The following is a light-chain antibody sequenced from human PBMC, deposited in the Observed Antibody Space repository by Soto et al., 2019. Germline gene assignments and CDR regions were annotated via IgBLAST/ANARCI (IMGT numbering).Light chain of an antibody. J-gene: IGLJ2*01. CDR2: EVT. CDR3: GSYASATLI. CDR1: SNDIGAYNY. Sequence: QSALTQPASVSGSPGQSITISCTGTSNDIGAYNYVSWYQQYPGKVPTLLIYEVTFRPSGVSNRFSGSKSGNTASLTISGLQTEDEADYYCGSYASATLIFCGGTKVTVL. V-gene: IGLV2-14*01.